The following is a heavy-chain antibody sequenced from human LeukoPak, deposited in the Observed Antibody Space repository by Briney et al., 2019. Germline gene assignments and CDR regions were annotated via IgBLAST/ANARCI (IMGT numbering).Heavy chain of an antibody. V-gene: IGHV4-59*01. CDR3: ARAVGGDGSGSL. Sequence: SETLSLTCTVSGDSISTYYWSWIRQPPGKGLEWIGYIYFRVTSDYNPSLKSRVTMSVDMSTRQISLKLSSVTAADTAVYYCARAVGGDGSGSLWGPGTLVTVSS. J-gene: IGHJ4*02. D-gene: IGHD3-10*01. CDR2: IYFRVTS. CDR1: GDSISTYY.